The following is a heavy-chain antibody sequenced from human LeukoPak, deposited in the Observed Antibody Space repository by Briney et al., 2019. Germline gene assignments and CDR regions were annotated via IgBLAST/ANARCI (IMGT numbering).Heavy chain of an antibody. Sequence: SETLSLTCTVSGGSISSSSYYWGWIRQPPGKGLEWIGSIYYSGSTYYNPSLKSRVTISVDTSKNQFSLKLSSVTAADTAVYYCARAGSAVAGRVDYWGQGTLVTVSS. J-gene: IGHJ4*02. V-gene: IGHV4-39*07. D-gene: IGHD6-19*01. CDR1: GGSISSSSYY. CDR2: IYYSGST. CDR3: ARAGSAVAGRVDY.